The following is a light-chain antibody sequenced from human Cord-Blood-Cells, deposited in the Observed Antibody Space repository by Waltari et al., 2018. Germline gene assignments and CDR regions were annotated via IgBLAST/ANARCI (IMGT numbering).Light chain of an antibody. CDR2: GAS. CDR3: QQYNNWPYT. J-gene: IGKJ2*01. V-gene: IGKV3-15*01. Sequence: EIVMTHSPATLSVSPGERATPSCRASQSVSSNLAWYQQKPGQAPRLLIYGASTRATGIPARFSGSGSGTEFTLTISSLQSEDFAVYYCQQYNNWPYTFGQGTKLEIK. CDR1: QSVSSN.